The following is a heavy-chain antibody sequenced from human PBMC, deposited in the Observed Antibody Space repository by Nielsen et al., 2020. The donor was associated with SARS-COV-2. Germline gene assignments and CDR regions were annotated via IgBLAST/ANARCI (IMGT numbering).Heavy chain of an antibody. CDR2: IKSKSDGGTT. V-gene: IGHV3-15*01. J-gene: IGHJ4*02. D-gene: IGHD3-3*01. CDR1: GLSVTDAW. Sequence: GESLKISCTLFGLSVTDAWMGWVRRAPGRGLEWIGQIKSKSDGGTTDYAAPIRDRVFVSRDESTNTVFLQMSSLMAEDTAVYYCTTDRGVAIRPLFDSWGQGTRVTVSS. CDR3: TTDRGVAIRPLFDS.